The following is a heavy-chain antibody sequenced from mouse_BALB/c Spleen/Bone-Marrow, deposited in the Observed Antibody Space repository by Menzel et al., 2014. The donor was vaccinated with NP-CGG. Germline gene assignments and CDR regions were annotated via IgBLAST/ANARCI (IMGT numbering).Heavy chain of an antibody. Sequence: DVKLAESGGGLVRPGGSLKLSCAASGFTFSSYIMSWVRQTPEKRLEWVAYISNGGDNTYYPDTVKGRFIISRDNAKNTLCLQMSSLKSEDTAMYYCVRHRYDGYYFDYWGQGTTLTVSS. V-gene: IGHV5-12-2*01. CDR3: VRHRYDGYYFDY. CDR2: ISNGGDNT. CDR1: GFTFSSYI. D-gene: IGHD2-14*01. J-gene: IGHJ2*01.